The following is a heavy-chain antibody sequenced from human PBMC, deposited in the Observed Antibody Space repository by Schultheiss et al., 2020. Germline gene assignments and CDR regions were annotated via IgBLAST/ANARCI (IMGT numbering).Heavy chain of an antibody. V-gene: IGHV3-30*03. CDR1: GFTFSSYS. J-gene: IGHJ6*02. CDR3: ARTYYDFWSGYYLGGYGMDV. CDR2: ISYDGSNK. Sequence: GESLKISCAASGFTFSSYSMNWVRQAPGKGLEWVAVISYDGSNKYYADSVKGRFTISRDNSKNTLYLQMNSLRAEDTAVYYCARTYYDFWSGYYLGGYGMDVWGQGTPVTVSS. D-gene: IGHD3-3*01.